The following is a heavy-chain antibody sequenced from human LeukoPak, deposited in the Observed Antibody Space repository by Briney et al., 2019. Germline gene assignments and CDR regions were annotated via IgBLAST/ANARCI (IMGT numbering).Heavy chain of an antibody. CDR2: IIPILGIA. CDR3: ANYYYDSSGYLIDY. CDR1: GGTFSSYA. D-gene: IGHD3-22*01. Sequence: ASVKLSCKASGGTFSSYAISWVRQAPGQGLEWMGRIIPILGIANYAQKFQGRVTITADKSTSTAYMELSSLRSEDTAVYYCANYYYDSSGYLIDYWGQGTLVTVSS. V-gene: IGHV1-69*04. J-gene: IGHJ4*02.